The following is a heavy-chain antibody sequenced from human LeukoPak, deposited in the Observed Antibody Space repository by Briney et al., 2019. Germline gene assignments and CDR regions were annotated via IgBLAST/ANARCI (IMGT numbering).Heavy chain of an antibody. CDR3: SRESGAFSPFGY. CDR2: ISPSGLT. D-gene: IGHD1-26*01. J-gene: IGHJ4*02. CDR1: GGSISSTNW. Sequence: SETLSLTCGVSGGSISSTNWYSWARQPPGQGLEWIGEISPSGLTNYNPSLKSRATMSLDKSKNLLSLTLTSVTAADTAVYYCSRESGAFSPFGYWGQGTLVTVTS. V-gene: IGHV4-4*02.